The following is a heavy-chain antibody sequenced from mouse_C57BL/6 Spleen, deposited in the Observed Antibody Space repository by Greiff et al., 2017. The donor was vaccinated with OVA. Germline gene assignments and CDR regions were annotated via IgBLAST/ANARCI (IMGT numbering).Heavy chain of an antibody. CDR3: ARCPFITTVVADWYFDV. Sequence: VKLMESGPGLVQPSQSLSITCTVSGFSLTSYGVHWVRQSPGKGLEWLGVIWSGGSTDYNAAFISRLSISKDNSKSQVFFKMNSLQADDTAIYYCARCPFITTVVADWYFDVWGTGTTVTVSS. V-gene: IGHV2-2*01. D-gene: IGHD1-1*01. CDR1: GFSLTSYG. CDR2: IWSGGST. J-gene: IGHJ1*03.